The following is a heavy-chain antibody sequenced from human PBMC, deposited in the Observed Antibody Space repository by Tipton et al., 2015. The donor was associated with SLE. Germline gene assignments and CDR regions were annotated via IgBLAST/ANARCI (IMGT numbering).Heavy chain of an antibody. V-gene: IGHV4-4*02. CDR1: GDSITSITRTNW. Sequence: TLSLTCTVSGDSITSITRTNWWSWVRQPPGKGLEWIGEIFHSGSTNYRPSLKSRVIISVDKSKNQFSLKLSSVTVADTAVYYGAKDYNHDNADYNWGQGTLVIVSS. CDR2: IFHSGST. CDR3: AKDYNHDNADYN. D-gene: IGHD4-17*01. J-gene: IGHJ4*02.